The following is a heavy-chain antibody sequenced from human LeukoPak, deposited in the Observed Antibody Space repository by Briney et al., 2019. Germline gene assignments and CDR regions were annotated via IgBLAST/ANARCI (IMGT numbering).Heavy chain of an antibody. CDR2: I. CDR1: GYSFTSYW. CDR3: ARFRLGYHYYMDV. J-gene: IGHJ6*03. V-gene: IGHV5-51*01. D-gene: IGHD6-25*01. Sequence: GESLKISCKGSGYSFTSYWIGWVRQMPGKGLEWIGIIYSPSFQGQVTISADKSISTAFLQWSSLKASDTALYYCARFRLGYHYYMDVWGKGTTVTVSS.